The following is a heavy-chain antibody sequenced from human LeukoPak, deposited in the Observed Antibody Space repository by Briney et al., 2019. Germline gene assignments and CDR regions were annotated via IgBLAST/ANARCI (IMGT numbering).Heavy chain of an antibody. CDR1: GGSISSSSYY. J-gene: IGHJ4*02. D-gene: IGHD2-21*01. Sequence: PSETLSLTCTVSGGSISSSSYYWGWIRQPPGKGLEWLGSIYYSGSTYYNPSLKSRVTISVDTSKNQFSLQLSSVTAADTAVYYCARRVYCGGDCYSTPFDYWGQGTLVTVSS. CDR2: IYYSGST. CDR3: ARRVYCGGDCYSTPFDY. V-gene: IGHV4-39*01.